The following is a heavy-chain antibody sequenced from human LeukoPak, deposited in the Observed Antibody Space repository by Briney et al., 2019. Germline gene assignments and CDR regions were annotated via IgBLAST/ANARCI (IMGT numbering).Heavy chain of an antibody. D-gene: IGHD3-16*01. CDR3: ARGGGSTGYYLDF. Sequence: SATLSLTCAVCGGSFSGYYWTWIRQPPGKALEWIGEINHSGSANYNPSLKSRVTISVDTSKNQFSLNVSPVTAADTAVYYCARGGGSTGYYLDFWGQGNLVAVSS. CDR1: GGSFSGYY. CDR2: INHSGSA. J-gene: IGHJ4*02. V-gene: IGHV4-34*01.